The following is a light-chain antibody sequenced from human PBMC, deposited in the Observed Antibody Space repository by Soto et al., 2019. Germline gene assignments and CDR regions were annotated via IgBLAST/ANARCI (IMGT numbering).Light chain of an antibody. V-gene: IGKV1-5*01. CDR1: QIISTW. CDR3: QHYISYPFT. Sequence: DIQMTQSPSTLSASAGDRVTITCRASQIISTWLAWYQQKPGKAPKLLIYDASTLQSGVPSRFSGSRSGTEFTLTISSLQPDDFATYYCQHYISYPFTFGQGTELEIK. CDR2: DAS. J-gene: IGKJ2*01.